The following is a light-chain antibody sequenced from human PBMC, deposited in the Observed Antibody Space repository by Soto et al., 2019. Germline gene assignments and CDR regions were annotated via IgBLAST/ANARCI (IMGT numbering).Light chain of an antibody. CDR2: EVG. Sequence: QLVLTQPASVSGSPGQSITISCTGTSSDVGGYNYVSWYQQHPGKAPKLMIYEVGNRPSGVSNRFSGSKSGNTASLTISGLQAEDEADYYCGSYTSSSTPWVFGGGTKLTVL. J-gene: IGLJ3*02. CDR1: SSDVGGYNY. V-gene: IGLV2-14*01. CDR3: GSYTSSSTPWV.